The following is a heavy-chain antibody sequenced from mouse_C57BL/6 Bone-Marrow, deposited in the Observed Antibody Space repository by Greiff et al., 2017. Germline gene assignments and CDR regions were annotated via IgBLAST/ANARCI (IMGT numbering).Heavy chain of an antibody. Sequence: EVQGVESGGGLVKPGGSLKLSCAASGFTFSSYTMSWVRQTPEKRLEWVATISGGGGNPYYPDSVKGRFTISRDNAKNTLYLQMSSLSSEDTALYYCARRDYYGSSDYAKDYWGQGTSVTVSS. CDR3: ARRDYYGSSDYAKDY. CDR1: GFTFSSYT. D-gene: IGHD1-1*01. CDR2: ISGGGGNP. J-gene: IGHJ4*01. V-gene: IGHV5-9*01.